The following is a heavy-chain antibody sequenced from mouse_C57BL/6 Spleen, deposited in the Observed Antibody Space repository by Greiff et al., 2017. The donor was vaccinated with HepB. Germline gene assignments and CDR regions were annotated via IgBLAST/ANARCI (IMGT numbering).Heavy chain of an antibody. CDR1: GFTFSSYA. Sequence: EVQLVESGEGLVKPGGSLKLSCAASGFTFSSYAMSWVRQTPEKRLEWVAYISSGGDYIYYADTVKGRFTISRDNARNTLYLQMSSLKSEDTAMYYCTRDGGSSYGNFDVWGTGTTVTVSS. J-gene: IGHJ1*03. CDR2: ISSGGDYI. CDR3: TRDGGSSYGNFDV. D-gene: IGHD1-1*01. V-gene: IGHV5-9-1*02.